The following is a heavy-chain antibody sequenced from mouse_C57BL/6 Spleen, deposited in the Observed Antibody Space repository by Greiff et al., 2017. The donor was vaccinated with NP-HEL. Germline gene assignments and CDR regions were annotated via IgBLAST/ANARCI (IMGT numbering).Heavy chain of an antibody. J-gene: IGHJ2*01. CDR3: ARSDGSSYFDY. CDR1: GYSFTSYY. V-gene: IGHV1-66*01. CDR2: IYPGSGNT. D-gene: IGHD1-1*01. Sequence: QVQLQQSGPELVKPGASVKISCKASGYSFTSYYIHWVKQRPGQGLEWIGWIYPGSGNTKYNEKFKGKATLTADTSSSTAYMQLSSLTSEDSAVYYCARSDGSSYFDYWGQGTTLTVSS.